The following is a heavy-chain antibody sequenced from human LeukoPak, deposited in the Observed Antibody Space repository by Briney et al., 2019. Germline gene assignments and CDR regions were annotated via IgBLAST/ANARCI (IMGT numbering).Heavy chain of an antibody. Sequence: PSETLSLTCTVSGGTISSNSHYWAWIRQPPGKGLEWIGSMYHNGSTYYNPSLKSRVTISVDTSKNQFSLKLTSVTAADTAVYYCARHPSGRMWLQQGGWFDPWGQGTLVTVSS. CDR2: MYHNGST. CDR1: GGTISSNSHY. J-gene: IGHJ5*02. CDR3: ARHPSGRMWLQQGGWFDP. D-gene: IGHD5-24*01. V-gene: IGHV4-39*01.